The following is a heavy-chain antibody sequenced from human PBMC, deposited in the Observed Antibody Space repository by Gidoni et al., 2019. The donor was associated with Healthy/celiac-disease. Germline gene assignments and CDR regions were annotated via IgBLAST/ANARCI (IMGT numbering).Heavy chain of an antibody. Sequence: QVQLQESGPGLVNPSQTLSLTCTVSGGSISSGSYYWSWIRQPAGKGLEWIGRIYTSGSTNYNPSLKSRVTISVDTSKNQFSLKMSSVTAADTAVYYCARDFDSSREWYCDLWGRGTLVTVSS. J-gene: IGHJ2*01. D-gene: IGHD3-22*01. V-gene: IGHV4-61*02. CDR1: GGSISSGSYY. CDR3: ARDFDSSREWYCDL. CDR2: IYTSGST.